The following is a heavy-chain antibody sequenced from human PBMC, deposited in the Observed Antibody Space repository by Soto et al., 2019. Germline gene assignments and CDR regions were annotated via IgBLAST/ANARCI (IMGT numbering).Heavy chain of an antibody. J-gene: IGHJ6*02. V-gene: IGHV3-23*01. CDR1: GFTFSSYA. Sequence: EVQLLESGGGLVQPGGSLRLSCAASGFTFSSYAISWVRQAPGKGLEWVSAISGSGGSTYYADSVKGRFTISRDNSKNTLYLQMNSLRAEDTAVYYCAKGMDLYYYYGMDVWGQGTTVTVSS. CDR2: ISGSGGST. CDR3: AKGMDLYYYYGMDV.